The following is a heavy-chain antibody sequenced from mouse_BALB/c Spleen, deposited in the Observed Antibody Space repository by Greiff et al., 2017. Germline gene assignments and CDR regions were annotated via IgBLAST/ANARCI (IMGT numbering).Heavy chain of an antibody. Sequence: DVKLQESGGGLVQPGGSLKLSCAASGFTFSSYGMSWVRQTPDKRLELVATINSNGGSTYYPDSVKGRFTISRDNAKNTLYLQMSSLKSEDTAMYYCARDPGYGGDYWGQGTTLTVSS. D-gene: IGHD2-2*01. CDR3: ARDPGYGGDY. J-gene: IGHJ2*01. V-gene: IGHV5-6-3*01. CDR2: INSNGGST. CDR1: GFTFSSYG.